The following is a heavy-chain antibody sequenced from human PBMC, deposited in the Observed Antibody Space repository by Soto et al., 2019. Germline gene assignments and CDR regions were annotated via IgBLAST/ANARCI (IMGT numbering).Heavy chain of an antibody. Sequence: EVQLLESGGGLVQPGGSLRLSCAASGFTFSSYAMSWVRQAPGKGLEWVSAISGSGGSTYYADSVKGRFTISSDNSKNTLYLQMNRLGAEDTAVYYCAKSPFGVVILDDFWGQGTLVTVSS. CDR1: GFTFSSYA. CDR2: ISGSGGST. CDR3: AKSPFGVVILDDF. D-gene: IGHD3-3*01. J-gene: IGHJ4*02. V-gene: IGHV3-23*01.